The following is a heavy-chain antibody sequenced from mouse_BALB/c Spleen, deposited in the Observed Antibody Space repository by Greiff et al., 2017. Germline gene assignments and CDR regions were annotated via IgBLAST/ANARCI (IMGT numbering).Heavy chain of an antibody. CDR2: ISSGGST. CDR3: ARASGSNPAWFAY. CDR1: GFTFSSYA. J-gene: IGHJ3*01. V-gene: IGHV5-6-5*01. Sequence: DVMLVESGGGLVKPGGSLKLSCAASGFTFSSYAMSWVRQTPEKRLEWVASISSGGSTYYPDSVKGRFTISRDNARNILYLQMSSLRSEDTAMYYCARASGSNPAWFAYWGQGTLVTVSA. D-gene: IGHD1-1*01.